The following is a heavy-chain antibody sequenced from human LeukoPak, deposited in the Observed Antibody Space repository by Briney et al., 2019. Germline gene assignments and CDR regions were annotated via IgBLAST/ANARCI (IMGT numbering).Heavy chain of an antibody. CDR1: GGSISSSSYY. V-gene: IGHV4-39*01. CDR3: ARHDGTYSFNWFDP. CDR2: IYYSGST. J-gene: IGHJ5*02. D-gene: IGHD6-13*01. Sequence: SETLSLTCTVSGGSISSSSYYSGWIRQPPGKGLEWIGSIYYSGSTYYNPSLKSRVTISVDTSKNQFSLKLSSVTAADTAVYYCARHDGTYSFNWFDPWGQGTLVTVSS.